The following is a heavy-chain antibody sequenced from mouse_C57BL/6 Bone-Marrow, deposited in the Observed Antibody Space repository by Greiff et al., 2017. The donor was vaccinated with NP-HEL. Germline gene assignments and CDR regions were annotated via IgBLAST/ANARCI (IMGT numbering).Heavy chain of an antibody. CDR2: ISYDGSN. V-gene: IGHV3-6*01. CDR3: ASNYVGDY. CDR1: GYSITSGYY. Sequence: ESGPGLVKPSQSLSLTCSVTGYSITSGYYWNWIRQFPGNKLEWMGYISYDGSNNYNPSLKNRISITRDTSKNQFFLKLNSVTTEDTATYYCASNYVGDYWGQGTSVTVSS. J-gene: IGHJ4*01. D-gene: IGHD2-1*01.